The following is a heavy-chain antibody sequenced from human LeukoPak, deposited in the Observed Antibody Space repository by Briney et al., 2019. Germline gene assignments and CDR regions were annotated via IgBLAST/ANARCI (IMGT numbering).Heavy chain of an antibody. V-gene: IGHV3-21*04. Sequence: PGGSLRLSCAASGFTFSSYSMSWVRQAPGKGLEWVSSISTSSSYIYYTDSVKGRFTISRHNAKNSLYLQMNSLRAEDTALYYCARDSGYSGYEVFDYWGQGTLVTVSS. CDR1: GFTFSSYS. J-gene: IGHJ4*02. CDR2: ISTSSSYI. CDR3: ARDSGYSGYEVFDY. D-gene: IGHD5-12*01.